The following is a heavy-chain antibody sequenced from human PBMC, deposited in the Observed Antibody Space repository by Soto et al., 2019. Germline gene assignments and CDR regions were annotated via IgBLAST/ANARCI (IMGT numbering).Heavy chain of an antibody. Sequence: QLQLQESGPGLVKPSETLSLTCTVSGGSISSSSYYWGWIRQPPGKGLEGIGSIYYSGSTYYNPSLKRRVTISVDTSKNQDSLKLSSVAAADTAVYYCARHAGDPGYCSDGSGPGNWFDPWGQGTLVTVSS. CDR2: IYYSGST. D-gene: IGHD2-15*01. CDR1: GGSISSSSYY. V-gene: IGHV4-39*01. CDR3: ARHAGDPGYCSDGSGPGNWFDP. J-gene: IGHJ5*02.